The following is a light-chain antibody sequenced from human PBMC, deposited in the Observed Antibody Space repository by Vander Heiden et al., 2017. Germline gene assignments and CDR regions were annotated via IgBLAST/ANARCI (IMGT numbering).Light chain of an antibody. CDR1: ALPTKY. CDR3: YSTDSSGKRGV. Sequence: SYYLTPPPSVSVSPGPTARITCSGDALPTKYAYWNQQKSGQAPVVVIYEDNKRPSGIPERFSGSSSGTMATLTISGAQVEDEADYYCYSTDSSGKRGVFGGGTKLTVL. CDR2: EDN. V-gene: IGLV3-10*01. J-gene: IGLJ2*01.